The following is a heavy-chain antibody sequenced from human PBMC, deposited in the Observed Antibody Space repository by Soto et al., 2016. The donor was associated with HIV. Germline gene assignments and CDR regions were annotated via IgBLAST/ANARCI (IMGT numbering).Heavy chain of an antibody. CDR3: ASTPSSSGWSGGXY. Sequence: QVQLQESGPGLVKPSETLSLTCAVSGYSISSGYYWGWIRQPPGKGLEWIGSIYHSGSTYYNPSLKSRVTISVDTSKNQFSLKLSSVTAADTAVYYCASTPSSSGWSGGXYWGQGTLVTVSS. CDR2: IYHSGST. CDR1: GYSISSGYY. J-gene: IGHJ4*02. D-gene: IGHD6-19*01. V-gene: IGHV4-38-2*01.